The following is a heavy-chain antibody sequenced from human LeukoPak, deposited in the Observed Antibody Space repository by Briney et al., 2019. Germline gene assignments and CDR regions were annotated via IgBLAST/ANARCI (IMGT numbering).Heavy chain of an antibody. CDR3: ARDGPHQYCSGGSCYLHYFDY. J-gene: IGHJ4*02. D-gene: IGHD2-15*01. CDR1: GYTFTGYY. Sequence: GASVKVSCKASGYTFTGYYMHWVRQAPGQGLEWMGWINPNSGGTNYAQKFQGRVTMTRDTSISTAYMELSRLRSDDTAVYYCARDGPHQYCSGGSCYLHYFDYWGQGTLVTVSS. CDR2: INPNSGGT. V-gene: IGHV1-2*02.